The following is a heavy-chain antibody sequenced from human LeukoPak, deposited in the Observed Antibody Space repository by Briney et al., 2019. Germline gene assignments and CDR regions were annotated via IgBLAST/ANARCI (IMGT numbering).Heavy chain of an antibody. CDR2: SYYSGSGTM. J-gene: IGHJ5*02. V-gene: IGHV4-39*01. Sequence: PSETLSLTCTVSGGSISRSFYYWGWIRQSPGKGLEWIGSSYYSGSGTMYYNPSLKSRVTMSADTSKNQFSLNLSSVTAADTAVYYCANLPRRSCIRGRCSSAGFGDWGQGTLVTVSS. CDR1: GGSISRSFYY. CDR3: ANLPRRSCIRGRCSSAGFGD. D-gene: IGHD2-15*01.